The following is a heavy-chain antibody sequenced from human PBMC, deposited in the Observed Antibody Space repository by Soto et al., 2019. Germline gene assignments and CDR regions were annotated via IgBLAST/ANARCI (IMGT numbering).Heavy chain of an antibody. CDR2: VIPLFDTA. J-gene: IGHJ6*02. CDR3: ATGGHNDGYNFYHGMDV. V-gene: IGHV1-69*01. D-gene: IGHD5-18*01. Sequence: QVQVVQSGAEVKKPGSSVKVSCKVSGGIFTNNAISWVRQAPGQGLEWLGGVIPLFDTAYYAQIFRGRLRIAADGATTTAYMDLSGRTSEATAVYCCATGGHNDGYNFYHGMDVWVQGTTVTVS. CDR1: GGIFTNNA.